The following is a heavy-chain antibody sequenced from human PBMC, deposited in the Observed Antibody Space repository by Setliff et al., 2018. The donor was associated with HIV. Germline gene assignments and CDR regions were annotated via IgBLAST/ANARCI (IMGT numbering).Heavy chain of an antibody. J-gene: IGHJ4*02. D-gene: IGHD1-20*01. CDR1: GFTFDDYA. V-gene: IGHV3-9*01. Sequence: GGSLRLSCAASGFTFDDYAMHWVRQAPGKGLEWVSGISWNSGGGTGYADSVKGRFTISRDNAKNSLYLQLNSLRAEDTAVYYCARYNWNPLGYRFDYWGQGTLVTVSS. CDR2: ISWNSGGGT. CDR3: ARYNWNPLGYRFDY.